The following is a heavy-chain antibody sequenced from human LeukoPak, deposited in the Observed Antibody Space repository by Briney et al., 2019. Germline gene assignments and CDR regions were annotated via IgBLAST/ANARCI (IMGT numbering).Heavy chain of an antibody. CDR1: GYTFTSYD. CDR2: ISAYNGNT. Sequence: ASVKVSCKASGYTFTSYDINWVRQATGQGLEWMGWISAYNGNTNYAQKLQGRVTMTTDTSTSTAYMELRSLRSDDTAVYYCARLTIFGVVQANWFDPWGQGTLVTVSS. J-gene: IGHJ5*02. D-gene: IGHD3-3*01. CDR3: ARLTIFGVVQANWFDP. V-gene: IGHV1-18*01.